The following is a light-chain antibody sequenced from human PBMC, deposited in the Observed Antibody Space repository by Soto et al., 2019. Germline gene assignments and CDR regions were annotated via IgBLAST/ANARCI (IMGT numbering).Light chain of an antibody. CDR2: EVT. CDR3: SSYTSASTVV. CDR1: SSDVGRYSF. J-gene: IGLJ2*01. Sequence: QSALTQPASVSGSPGQSITISCTGTSSDVGRYSFVSWYQHHPGRAPKLMIYEVTNRPSGVSNRFSGSKSGNTASLTISGLQAEGEADYYCSSYTSASTVVFGGGTKLTVL. V-gene: IGLV2-14*01.